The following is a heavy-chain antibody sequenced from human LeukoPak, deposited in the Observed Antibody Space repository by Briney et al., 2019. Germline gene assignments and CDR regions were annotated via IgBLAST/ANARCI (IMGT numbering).Heavy chain of an antibody. CDR1: GFTFSSYG. CDR3: AKGIGRPGDY. CDR2: ISYDGSNK. J-gene: IGHJ4*02. Sequence: PGGSLRLSCAASGFTFSSYGMHWVRQAPGKGLEWVAVISYDGSNKYYADSVKGRFTISRDNSKNTLYLQMNSLRAEDTAVYYCAKGIGRPGDYWGQGTLVTVSS. D-gene: IGHD6-13*01. V-gene: IGHV3-30*18.